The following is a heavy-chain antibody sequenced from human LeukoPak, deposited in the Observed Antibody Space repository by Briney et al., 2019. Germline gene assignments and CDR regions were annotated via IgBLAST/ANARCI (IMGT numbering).Heavy chain of an antibody. CDR1: GGSISSDY. CDR3: ARKDLYNYFDY. V-gene: IGHV4-59*01. J-gene: IGHJ4*02. CDR2: IYYSGST. Sequence: PSETLSLTCTVSGGSISSDYWSWIRQPPGKGLQWIGYIYYSGSTNYNPSLKSRVTISVDTSKNQFSLKLSSVTAADTAVYYCARKDLYNYFDYWGQGTLVTVSS. D-gene: IGHD2-15*01.